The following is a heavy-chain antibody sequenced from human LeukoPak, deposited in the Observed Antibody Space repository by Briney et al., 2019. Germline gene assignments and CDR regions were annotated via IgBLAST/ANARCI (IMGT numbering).Heavy chain of an antibody. Sequence: PSETLSLTCTVSGGSISSGSYYWSWIRQPPGKGLEWIGEINHSGSTNYNPSLKSRVTISVDTSKNQFSLKLSSVTAADTAVYYCARLYGLPAAYYFDYWGQGTLVTVSS. CDR1: GGSISSGSYY. CDR2: INHSGST. J-gene: IGHJ4*02. CDR3: ARLYGLPAAYYFDY. V-gene: IGHV4-39*07. D-gene: IGHD2-2*01.